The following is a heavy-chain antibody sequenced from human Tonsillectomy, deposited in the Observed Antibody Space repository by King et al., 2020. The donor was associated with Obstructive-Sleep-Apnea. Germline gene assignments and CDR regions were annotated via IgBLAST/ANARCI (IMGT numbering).Heavy chain of an antibody. CDR3: TKDLGYNYGYYFDY. CDR1: GFTFSSYR. Sequence: VQLVESGGGLVQPGGSLRLSCAASGFTFSSYRMNWVRQAPGKGLEWVSCITSSGDTIYYADSVKGRFTISRDNAKNSLYLQMNSLRAEDTAVYYCTKDLGYNYGYYFDYWGQGILLSVSS. J-gene: IGHJ4*02. V-gene: IGHV3-48*01. CDR2: ITSSGDTI. D-gene: IGHD5-18*01.